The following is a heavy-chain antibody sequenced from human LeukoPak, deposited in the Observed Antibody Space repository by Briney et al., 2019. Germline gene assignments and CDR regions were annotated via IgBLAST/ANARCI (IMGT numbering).Heavy chain of an antibody. V-gene: IGHV4-39*07. CDR2: IYYSGST. D-gene: IGHD1-20*01. J-gene: IGHJ3*02. CDR1: GGSISSSSYY. CDR3: ARINWNPDAFDI. Sequence: SETLSLTCTVSGGSISSSSYYWGWIRQPPGKGLEWIGSIYYSGSTYYNPSLKSRVTISVDTSKNQFSLKLSSVTAADTAVYYCARINWNPDAFDIWGQGTMVTVSS.